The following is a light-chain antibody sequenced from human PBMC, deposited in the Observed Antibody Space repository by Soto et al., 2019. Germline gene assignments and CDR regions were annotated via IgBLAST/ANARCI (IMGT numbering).Light chain of an antibody. V-gene: IGKV1-6*01. J-gene: IGKJ5*01. CDR2: DAS. CDR3: LQTFSPPSST. Sequence: AIQMTQSPSSLSASVGDSITITCRAGQDIRSDLGWYQQKPGRAPKLLIYDASSLQGGVPSRFSGSGSGTDFTLTISSLQPEDFATYYCLQTFSPPSSTFGQGTRLEIK. CDR1: QDIRSD.